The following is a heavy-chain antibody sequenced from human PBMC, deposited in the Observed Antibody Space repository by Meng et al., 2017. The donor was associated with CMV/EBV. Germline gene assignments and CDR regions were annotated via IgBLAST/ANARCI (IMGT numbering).Heavy chain of an antibody. CDR3: AREEPFYDFWSGYPNYYYGMDV. V-gene: IGHV3-48*03. CDR2: ISSSGSTI. CDR1: GFTFSSYE. Sequence: GGSLRLSCAASGFTFSSYEMNWVRQAPGKGLEWVSYISSSGSTIYYADSVKGRFTISRDNAKNSLYLQMNSLRAGDTAVYYCAREEPFYDFWSGYPNYYYGMDVWGQGTTVTVSS. J-gene: IGHJ6*02. D-gene: IGHD3-3*01.